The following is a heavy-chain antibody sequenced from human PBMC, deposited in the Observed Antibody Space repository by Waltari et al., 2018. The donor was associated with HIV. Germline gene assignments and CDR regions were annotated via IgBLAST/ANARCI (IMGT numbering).Heavy chain of an antibody. V-gene: IGHV1-8*02. D-gene: IGHD1-26*01. CDR3: ARNGSGKGNRYFYYGLDV. CDR1: GYTFINFD. Sequence: QVHLVQSGPEVKRPGASVKISCKAYGYTFINFDVNWVRQAAGQGPEGLGWMNRRGGTTACPYSVEERVTMTRDISGDTDYMEMGGLGPEDTAIYSCARNGSGKGNRYFYYGLDVWGQGTPVTV. J-gene: IGHJ6*02. CDR2: MNRRGGTT.